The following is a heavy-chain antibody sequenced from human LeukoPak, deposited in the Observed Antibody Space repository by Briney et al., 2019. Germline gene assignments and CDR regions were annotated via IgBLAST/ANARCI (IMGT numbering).Heavy chain of an antibody. Sequence: PSETLSLTCTVSGYSISSGYYWGWVRQPPGKGLEWIVSIYHSGTTYYNPSLKSRVTISVDTSKNQFSLKLSSVTAADTAVYYCARHNPVYGSGRLPWNYYYYYYMDVWGKGTTVTISS. J-gene: IGHJ6*03. D-gene: IGHD3-10*01. V-gene: IGHV4-38-2*02. CDR3: ARHNPVYGSGRLPWNYYYYYYMDV. CDR1: GYSISSGYY. CDR2: IYHSGTT.